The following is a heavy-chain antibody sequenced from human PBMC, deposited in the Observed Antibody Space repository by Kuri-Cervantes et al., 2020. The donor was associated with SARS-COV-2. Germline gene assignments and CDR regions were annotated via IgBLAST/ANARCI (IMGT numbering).Heavy chain of an antibody. CDR3: ARGDSSGYFNWFDP. J-gene: IGHJ5*02. CDR1: GGSISSGGYS. CDR2: IYYSGST. V-gene: IGHV4-30-4*08. D-gene: IGHD3-22*01. Sequence: SETLSLTCAVSGGSISSGGYSWSWIRQPPGKGLEWIGYIYYSGSTYYNPSLKSRVTISVDTSKNQFSLKLSSVTAADTAVYYCARGDSSGYFNWFDPWGQGTLVTVSS.